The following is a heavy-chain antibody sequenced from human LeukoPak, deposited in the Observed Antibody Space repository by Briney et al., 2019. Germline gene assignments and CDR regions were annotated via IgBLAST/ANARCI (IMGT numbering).Heavy chain of an antibody. J-gene: IGHJ3*02. D-gene: IGHD6-19*01. CDR3: ARVMYSSGWYFAFDI. V-gene: IGHV4-39*01. CDR1: GRSISSSSYY. CDR2: IYYSGST. Sequence: PSETLSLTCTVSGRSISSSSYYWGWIRQPPGKGLEWIGSIYYSGSTYYNPSLKSRVTISVDTSKNQFSLKLSSVTAADTAVYYCARVMYSSGWYFAFDIWGQGTMVTVSS.